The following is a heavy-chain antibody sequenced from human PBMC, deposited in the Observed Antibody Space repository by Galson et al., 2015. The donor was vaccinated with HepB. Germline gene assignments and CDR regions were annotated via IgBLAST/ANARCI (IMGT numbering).Heavy chain of an antibody. V-gene: IGHV3-11*06. CDR3: ARDRRAWNWNAAGGGAFDI. J-gene: IGHJ3*02. CDR1: GFTFSDYY. D-gene: IGHD1-1*01. CDR2: ISISSSYT. Sequence: SLRLSCAASGFTFSDYYMSWIRQAPGKGLEWVSYISISSSYTNYADSVKGRFTISRDNAKNSLYLQMNSLRAEDTAVYYCARDRRAWNWNAAGGGAFDIWGQGTMVTVSS.